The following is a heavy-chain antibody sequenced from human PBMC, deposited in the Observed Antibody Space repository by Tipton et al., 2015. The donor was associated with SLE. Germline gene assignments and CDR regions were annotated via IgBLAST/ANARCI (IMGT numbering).Heavy chain of an antibody. J-gene: IGHJ1*01. CDR1: GFTFSDYY. CDR2: ISSSSSYT. V-gene: IGHV3-11*05. CDR3: ARDDSQSQWYYYDSSGYKGYFQH. D-gene: IGHD3-22*01. Sequence: SLRLSCAVSGFTFSDYYMSWIRQAPGKGLEWVSYISSSSSYTNYADSVKGRFTISRDNAKNSLYLQMNSLRSDDTAVYYCARDDSQSQWYYYDSSGYKGYFQHWGQGTLVTVSS.